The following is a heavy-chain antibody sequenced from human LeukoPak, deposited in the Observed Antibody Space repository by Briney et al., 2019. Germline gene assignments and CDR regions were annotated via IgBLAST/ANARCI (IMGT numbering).Heavy chain of an antibody. CDR3: ARGVSVYYYGMDV. J-gene: IGHJ6*02. Sequence: SETLSLTCNVSGGSISSYYWSWIRQPPGKGLEWIGYIYYSGSTNYNPSLKSRVTISVDTSKNQFSLKLSSVTAADTAVYYCARGVSVYYYGMDVWGQGTTVTVSS. CDR2: IYYSGST. D-gene: IGHD2-8*01. CDR1: GGSISSYY. V-gene: IGHV4-59*01.